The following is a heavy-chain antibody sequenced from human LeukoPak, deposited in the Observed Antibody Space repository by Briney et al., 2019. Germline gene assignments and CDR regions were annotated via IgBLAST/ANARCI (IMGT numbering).Heavy chain of an antibody. J-gene: IGHJ4*02. D-gene: IGHD3-10*01. V-gene: IGHV3-30*02. CDR1: GFTFSSYG. Sequence: GGSLRLSCAASGFTFSSYGMHWVRQAPGKGLEWVAFIRYDGSNKYYADSVKGRFTISRDNSKNTLYLQMNSLRAEDTAVYYCAKDGNYYGSGSLDYWGQGTLVTVSS. CDR3: AKDGNYYGSGSLDY. CDR2: IRYDGSNK.